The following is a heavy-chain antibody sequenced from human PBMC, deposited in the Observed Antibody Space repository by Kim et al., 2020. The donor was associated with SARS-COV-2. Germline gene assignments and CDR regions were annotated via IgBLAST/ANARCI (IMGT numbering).Heavy chain of an antibody. CDR2: TSFDGGNK. Sequence: GGSLRLSCAASGFTFSNYAMHWVRQAPGKGLEWVAFTSFDGGNKYYPDSVKGRFSISRDNSKTSLFLQMNSLRAEDTAVYYCARDTLTYGDYGFYFDYWGQGTLVTVSS. CDR3: ARDTLTYGDYGFYFDY. J-gene: IGHJ4*02. CDR1: GFTFSNYA. V-gene: IGHV3-30*04. D-gene: IGHD4-17*01.